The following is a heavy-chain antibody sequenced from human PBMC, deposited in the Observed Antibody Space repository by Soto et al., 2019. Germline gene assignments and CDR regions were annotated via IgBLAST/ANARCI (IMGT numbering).Heavy chain of an antibody. D-gene: IGHD1-1*01. CDR2: ISYDGSNK. Sequence: QVQLVESGGGVVQPGRSLRLSCAASGFTFSSYAMHWVRQAPGKGLEWVAVISYDGSNKYYADSVKGRFTISRDNSKKTLYLQRNSLRTEDTAVYYCARPLWRDDDNWGYFDLWGRGTLVTVSS. J-gene: IGHJ2*01. CDR1: GFTFSSYA. CDR3: ARPLWRDDDNWGYFDL. V-gene: IGHV3-30-3*01.